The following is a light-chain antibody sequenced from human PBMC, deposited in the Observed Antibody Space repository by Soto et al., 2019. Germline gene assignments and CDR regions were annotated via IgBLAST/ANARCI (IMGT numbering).Light chain of an antibody. CDR1: QSVLYSSNNKNY. Sequence: DIVLTPSPYSLAVSLGERATINCKSSQSVLYSSNNKNYLAWYQQKPGKAPKLLIFAASSLQSGVPSRFSGSGSGTEFTLTISSLQPEDFATYYCQQSYSTPLTFGGGTKVDIK. V-gene: IGKV4-1*01. J-gene: IGKJ4*01. CDR3: QQSYSTPLT. CDR2: AAS.